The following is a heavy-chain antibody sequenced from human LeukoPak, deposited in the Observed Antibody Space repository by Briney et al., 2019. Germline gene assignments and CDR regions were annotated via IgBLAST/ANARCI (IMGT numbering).Heavy chain of an antibody. Sequence: GGSLSLSGAASGFPFIGYWLSGFRKAPGKGREGVAKKKQDGSEKYYVDSVKGRFTISRDNAKNSLYLQMNSLRAEDTAVYYCARVGGGSCYPCHWFDPWGQGTLVTVSS. CDR1: GFPFIGYW. D-gene: IGHD2-15*01. J-gene: IGHJ5*02. V-gene: IGHV3-7*01. CDR2: KKQDGSEK. CDR3: ARVGGGSCYPCHWFDP.